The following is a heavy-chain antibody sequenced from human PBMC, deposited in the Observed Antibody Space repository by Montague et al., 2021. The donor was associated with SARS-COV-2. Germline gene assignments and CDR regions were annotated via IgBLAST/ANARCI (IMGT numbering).Heavy chain of an antibody. V-gene: IGHV4-59*01. D-gene: IGHD2-15*01. CDR1: GGSISSYY. CDR3: ARGDVVVVAANDYYCGMDV. Sequence: SETLSLTCTVSGGSISSYYWSWIWQPPGKGLEWIGYIYYSGSTNYNSSLKSRVTISVDTSKNQFPLKLSSVTVADTAVYYCARGDVVVVAANDYYCGMDVWGQGTTVTVSS. J-gene: IGHJ6*02. CDR2: IYYSGST.